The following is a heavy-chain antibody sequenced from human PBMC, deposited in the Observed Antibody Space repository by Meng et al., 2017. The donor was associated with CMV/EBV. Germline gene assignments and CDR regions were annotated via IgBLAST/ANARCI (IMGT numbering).Heavy chain of an antibody. J-gene: IGHJ5*02. CDR2: IYYSGST. CDR3: ARDRGCSGGSCPSGWFDP. Sequence: ISSGGYYWSWIRQHPGKGLEWIGYIYYSGSTYYNPSLKSRVTIPVDTSKNQFSLKLSPVTAADTAVYYCARDRGCSGGSCPSGWFDPWGQGTLVTVSS. V-gene: IGHV4-31*02. CDR1: ISSGGYY. D-gene: IGHD2-15*01.